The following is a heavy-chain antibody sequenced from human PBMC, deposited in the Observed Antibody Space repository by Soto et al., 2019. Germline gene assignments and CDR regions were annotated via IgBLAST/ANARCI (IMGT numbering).Heavy chain of an antibody. CDR1: GFTVSSSD. CDR2: IYSGGGT. J-gene: IGHJ4*02. V-gene: IGHV3-53*04. Sequence: GGSLRLSCAASGFTVSSSDMSWVRQAPGKGLEWVSGIYSGGGTYHADSVKGRFTISRLNSENTLYLQMNSLRAEDTAVYYCARDRYNSGWYFSDFWGQGTLVTVSS. CDR3: ARDRYNSGWYFSDF. D-gene: IGHD6-19*01.